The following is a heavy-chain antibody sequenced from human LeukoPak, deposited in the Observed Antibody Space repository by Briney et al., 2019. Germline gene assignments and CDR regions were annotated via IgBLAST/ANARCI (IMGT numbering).Heavy chain of an antibody. Sequence: SVKVSCKASGGTFSSYAISWVRQAPGQGLEWMGRIIPIFGTANYAQKFQGRVTITTDESTSTAYMELSSLRSEDTAVYYCARVKQAAYAFDIWGQGTMVTVSS. V-gene: IGHV1-69*05. D-gene: IGHD6-13*01. CDR1: GGTFSSYA. J-gene: IGHJ3*02. CDR2: IIPIFGTA. CDR3: ARVKQAAYAFDI.